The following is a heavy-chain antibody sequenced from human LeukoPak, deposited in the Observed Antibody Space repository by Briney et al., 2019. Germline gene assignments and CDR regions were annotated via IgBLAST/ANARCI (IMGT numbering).Heavy chain of an antibody. CDR3: ASGDRFDFDH. J-gene: IGHJ4*02. Sequence: ASVKVSCKASGYAVTNYEINWVRQATGQGLEWMGWMNPNSGDTGYAQRFQGRVIITRNTSMSTAYMELNILTSEDTAVYYCASGDRFDFDHWGQGTQVTVSS. CDR1: GYAVTNYE. CDR2: MNPNSGDT. D-gene: IGHD3-10*01. V-gene: IGHV1-8*02.